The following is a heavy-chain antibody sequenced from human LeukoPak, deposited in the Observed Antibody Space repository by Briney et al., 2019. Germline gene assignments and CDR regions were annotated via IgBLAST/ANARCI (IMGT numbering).Heavy chain of an antibody. D-gene: IGHD1-1*01. CDR2: IRGRGIGGT. CDR3: AKDSSTTASTWNDY. J-gene: IGHJ4*02. Sequence: GGSLRLSCATSGFSFTIHDMNWVRQAPGKGLEWVSTIRGRGIGGTYYADSVKGRFTISRDDSKNTLFLEMNSLGAEDTAVYYCAKDSSTTASTWNDYWGQGTLVTVSS. V-gene: IGHV3-23*01. CDR1: GFSFTIHD.